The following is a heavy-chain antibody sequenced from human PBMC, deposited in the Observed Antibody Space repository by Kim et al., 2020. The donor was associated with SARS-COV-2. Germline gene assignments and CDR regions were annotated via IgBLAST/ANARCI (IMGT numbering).Heavy chain of an antibody. V-gene: IGHV2-70*01. Sequence: NYYNSSLKTRLTISTDTAKNQVVLTVTNMVPVDTATYYCARKVVTGLFDYWGQGTLVTVSS. CDR2: N. D-gene: IGHD2-15*01. CDR3: ARKVVTGLFDY. J-gene: IGHJ4*02.